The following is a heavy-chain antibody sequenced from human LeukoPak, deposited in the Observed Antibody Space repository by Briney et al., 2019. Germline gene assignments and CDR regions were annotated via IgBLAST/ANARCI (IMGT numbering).Heavy chain of an antibody. D-gene: IGHD2-2*01. Sequence: ASVKVSCKVSGFTLADLSMHWVRQAPGKGLEWVGGFDRKNGDTIYAQRFRGRVTLTGDTSTGTAYMDLSSLSADDTAVYYCATGVFCATTTCPGYQHYYYFMDVWGKGTTVTVS. CDR1: GFTLADLS. CDR3: ATGVFCATTTCPGYQHYYYFMDV. J-gene: IGHJ6*03. CDR2: FDRKNGDT. V-gene: IGHV1-24*01.